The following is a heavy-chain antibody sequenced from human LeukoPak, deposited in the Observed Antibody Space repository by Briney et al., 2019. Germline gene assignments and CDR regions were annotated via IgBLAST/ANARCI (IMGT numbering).Heavy chain of an antibody. J-gene: IGHJ3*02. D-gene: IGHD2-2*01. CDR3: ARRDCSSTSCYVGEAFDI. V-gene: IGHV5-51*01. CDR2: IYPGDSDT. CDR1: GYSFTSYW. Sequence: GESLKISCKGSGYSFTSYWIGWVRQMPGKGLERIGIIYPGDSDTRYSPSFQGQVTISADKSISTAYLQWSSLKASDTAMYYCARRDCSSTSCYVGEAFDIWGQGTMVTVSS.